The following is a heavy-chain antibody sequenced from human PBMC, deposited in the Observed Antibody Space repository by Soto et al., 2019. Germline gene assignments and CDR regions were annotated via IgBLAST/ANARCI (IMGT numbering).Heavy chain of an antibody. D-gene: IGHD3-3*01. CDR1: GFTFSNAW. Sequence: PGGSLRLSCAASGFTFSNAWMSWVRQAPGKGLEWVGRIKSKTDGGTTDYAAPVKGRFTISRDDSKNTLYLQMNSLKTEDTAVYYCNTDLSPLLRFLEWSPGYYYGMDVWGQGTTVT. V-gene: IGHV3-15*01. CDR2: IKSKTDGGTT. CDR3: NTDLSPLLRFLEWSPGYYYGMDV. J-gene: IGHJ6*02.